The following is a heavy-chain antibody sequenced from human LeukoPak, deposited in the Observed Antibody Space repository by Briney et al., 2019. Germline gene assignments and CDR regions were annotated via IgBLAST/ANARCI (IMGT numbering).Heavy chain of an antibody. Sequence: ATVKVSCKASGGTFSSYAISWVRQAPGQGLEWMGRIIPILGIANYAQKFQGRVTITADKSTSTAYMELSSLRSEDTAVYYCARSRGGYTGVDYWGQGTLVTVSS. CDR2: IIPILGIA. CDR3: ARSRGGYTGVDY. D-gene: IGHD3-16*01. V-gene: IGHV1-69*04. CDR1: GGTFSSYA. J-gene: IGHJ4*02.